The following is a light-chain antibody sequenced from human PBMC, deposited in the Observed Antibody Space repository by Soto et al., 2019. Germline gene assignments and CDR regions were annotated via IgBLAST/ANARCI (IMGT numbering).Light chain of an antibody. CDR2: LNSDGSH. CDR1: SGYSSYA. V-gene: IGLV4-69*01. J-gene: IGLJ1*01. CDR3: QTWGTGIQV. Sequence: QPVLTQSPSASASLGASVKLTCTLSSGYSSYAIAWHQQQPEKGPRYFMKLNSDGSHSKGDGIPDRFSGSSSGAERYLTISSLQSEDEADYYCQTWGTGIQVFGTGTKLTVL.